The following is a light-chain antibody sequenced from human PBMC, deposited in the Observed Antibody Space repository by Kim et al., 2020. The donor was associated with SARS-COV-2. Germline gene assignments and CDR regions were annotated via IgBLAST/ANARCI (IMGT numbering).Light chain of an antibody. V-gene: IGKV3-20*01. CDR3: QQSGNARWT. CDR1: QRMSSNF. J-gene: IGKJ1*01. CDR2: AAS. Sequence: EIVLTQSPGTLSLSPGERATLSCRASQRMSSNFLAWYQQKPGQAPRLLIYAASKRATGIPDRFSGSGSGTDFTLTISRLDPEDFAVYYCQQSGNARWTFGQGTKVDIK.